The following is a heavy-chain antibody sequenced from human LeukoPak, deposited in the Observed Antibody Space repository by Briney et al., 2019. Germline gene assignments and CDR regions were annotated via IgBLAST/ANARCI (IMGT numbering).Heavy chain of an antibody. CDR1: GFTFSSYW. CDR2: IKQDGSEK. CDR3: TRDTGCSGGTCYSFYDY. J-gene: IGHJ4*02. Sequence: GGSLRLPCAASGFTFSSYWMTWVRQAPGKGLEWVANIKQDGSEKYYVGSVKGRFTISRDNAKNSLYLQMNSLRAEDTAVYYCTRDTGCSGGTCYSFYDYWGQGTLVTVSS. V-gene: IGHV3-7*01. D-gene: IGHD2-15*01.